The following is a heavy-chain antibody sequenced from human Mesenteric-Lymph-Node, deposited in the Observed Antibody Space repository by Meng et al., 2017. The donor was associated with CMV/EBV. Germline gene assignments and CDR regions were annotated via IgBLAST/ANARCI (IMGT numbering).Heavy chain of an antibody. CDR1: GFTFSSYS. Sequence: GGSLRLSCAASGFTFSSYSMNWVRQAPGRGLEWVAGISGSGGHIYYADSVKGRFTISRDNVKNSVFLQMNALTAEDTAVYYCAREDSTGYGNYFFDFWGQGTLVTVSS. CDR2: ISGSGGHI. CDR3: AREDSTGYGNYFFDF. D-gene: IGHD3-22*01. V-gene: IGHV3-21*01. J-gene: IGHJ4*02.